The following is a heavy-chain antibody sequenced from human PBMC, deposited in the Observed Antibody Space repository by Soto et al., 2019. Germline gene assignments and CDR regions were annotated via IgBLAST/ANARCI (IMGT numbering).Heavy chain of an antibody. CDR3: AIDPGFCYSTSCLSWFDP. J-gene: IGHJ5*02. D-gene: IGHD2-2*03. CDR2: ISDSGGRT. Sequence: GGSLRLACAASGVTFTSNAMTCALQAPGKGLEWVSAISDSGGRTYYADSVKGRFTISRDNSKTTLYLQMNSLRAEDTAVYYCAIDPGFCYSTSCLSWFDPWGQGT. V-gene: IGHV3-23*01. CDR1: GVTFTSNA.